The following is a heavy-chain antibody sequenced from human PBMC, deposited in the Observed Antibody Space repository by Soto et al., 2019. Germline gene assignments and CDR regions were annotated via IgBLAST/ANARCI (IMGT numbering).Heavy chain of an antibody. J-gene: IGHJ4*02. Sequence: QVQLVESGGGLVKPGGSLRLSCAASGFTFSDYYMTWIRQAPGKGLEWVSYISSTGSTIYYADSVKGRFTVSRDNAKNALFLQMNSLRPEDTAVYYCASRRDGYNWPYSFDYWGQGTLVTVSS. V-gene: IGHV3-11*01. D-gene: IGHD5-12*01. CDR1: GFTFSDYY. CDR3: ASRRDGYNWPYSFDY. CDR2: ISSTGSTI.